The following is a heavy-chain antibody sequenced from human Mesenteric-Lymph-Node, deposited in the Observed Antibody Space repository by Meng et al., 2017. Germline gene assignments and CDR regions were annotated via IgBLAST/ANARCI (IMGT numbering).Heavy chain of an antibody. CDR3: AREWYYGSGSYYNPSYFDY. V-gene: IGHV4-4*07. CDR2: IYTSGST. CDR1: GGSISSYY. Sequence: ESLKISCTVSGGSISSYYWSWIRQPAGKGLEWIGRIYTSGSTNYNPSLKSRVTMSVDTSKNQFSLKLSSVTAADTAVYYCAREWYYGSGSYYNPSYFDYWGQGKLVTVSS. D-gene: IGHD3-10*01. J-gene: IGHJ4*02.